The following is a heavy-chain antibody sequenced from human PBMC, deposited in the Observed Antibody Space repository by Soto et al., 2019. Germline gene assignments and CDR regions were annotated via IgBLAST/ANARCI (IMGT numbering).Heavy chain of an antibody. CDR1: GYTFTSYG. CDR3: ARSYRIALGYYYYGMDV. CDR2: INPNSGGT. V-gene: IGHV1-2*04. D-gene: IGHD6-13*01. J-gene: IGHJ6*02. Sequence: ASVKVSCKASGYTFTSYGISWVRQAPGQGLEWMGWINPNSGGTNYAQKFQGWVTMTRDTSISTAYMELSRLRSDDTAVYYCARSYRIALGYYYYGMDVWGQGTTVTVSS.